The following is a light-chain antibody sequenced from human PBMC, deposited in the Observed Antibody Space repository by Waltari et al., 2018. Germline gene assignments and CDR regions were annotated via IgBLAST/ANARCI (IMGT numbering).Light chain of an antibody. CDR1: SSDIGTYNL. Sequence: QSALTQPASVSGSPGQTITISCTGTSSDIGTYNLVSWYQQHPGKAPKLIIYAGSNRPSGVSNRFSGSKPGNTASLTISGLQAEDEADYYCCSYASSDSAVFGGGTQVTVL. J-gene: IGLJ7*01. V-gene: IGLV2-23*01. CDR2: AGS. CDR3: CSYASSDSAV.